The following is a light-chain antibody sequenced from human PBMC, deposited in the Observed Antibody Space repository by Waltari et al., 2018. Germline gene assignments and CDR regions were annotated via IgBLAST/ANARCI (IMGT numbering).Light chain of an antibody. J-gene: IGLJ3*02. Sequence: QSVLTQPPSASETPGQRVTIPCSGRSSNIGDNVVNWYQQLPGKAPKLLIYRNDQRPSGVPDRFSASKSGTSASLAISGLQSEGEADYYCAAWDDRMNGHWVFGGGTKVTVL. V-gene: IGLV1-44*01. CDR2: RND. CDR1: SSNIGDNV. CDR3: AAWDDRMNGHWV.